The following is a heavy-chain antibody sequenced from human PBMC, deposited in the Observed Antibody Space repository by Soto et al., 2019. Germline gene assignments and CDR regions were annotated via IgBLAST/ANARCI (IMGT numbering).Heavy chain of an antibody. Sequence: SVKVSCKASVYTLTGYYIHWLQQSHKQGLEWMGIINPSGGSTSYAQKFQGRVTMTRDTSTSTVYMELRSLRSDDTAVYYCARDVLRFLEWLPPSYYYYGMDVWGQGTTVTVS. D-gene: IGHD3-3*01. J-gene: IGHJ6*02. CDR3: ARDVLRFLEWLPPSYYYYGMDV. CDR1: VYTLTGYY. V-gene: IGHV1-46*01. CDR2: INPSGGST.